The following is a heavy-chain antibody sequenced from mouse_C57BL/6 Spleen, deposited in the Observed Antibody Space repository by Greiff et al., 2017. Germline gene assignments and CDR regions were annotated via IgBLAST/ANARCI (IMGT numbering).Heavy chain of an antibody. CDR1: GYAFSSYW. CDR3: ARTWDY. Sequence: VQLLQSGAELVKPGASVKISCKASGYAFSSYWMNWVKQRPGKGLEWIGQIYPGDGDTTYNGKFTGKAPLTADKSSSPAYMRLSDLTSEYSAVYVGARTWDYWGQGTTLTVSS. CDR2: IYPGDGDT. J-gene: IGHJ2*01. V-gene: IGHV1-80*01.